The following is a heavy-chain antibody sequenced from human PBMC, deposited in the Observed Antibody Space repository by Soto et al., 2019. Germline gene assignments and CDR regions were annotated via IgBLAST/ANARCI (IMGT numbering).Heavy chain of an antibody. D-gene: IGHD3-9*01. CDR1: GYTFTSYD. V-gene: IGHV1-8*01. CDR3: ARGRGYDILTGYYYYYYGMDV. Sequence: ASVKVSCKASGYTFTSYDINWVRQATGQGLEWTGWMNPNSGNTGYAQKFQGRVTMTRNTSISTAYMELSSLRSEDTAVYYCARGRGYDILTGYYYYYYGMDVWGQGTTVTVSS. J-gene: IGHJ6*02. CDR2: MNPNSGNT.